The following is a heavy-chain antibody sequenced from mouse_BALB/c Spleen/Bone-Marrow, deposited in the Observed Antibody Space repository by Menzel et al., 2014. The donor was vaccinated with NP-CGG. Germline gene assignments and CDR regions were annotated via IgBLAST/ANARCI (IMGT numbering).Heavy chain of an antibody. CDR1: GLTFRSFG. J-gene: IGHJ2*01. Sequence: EVKLMESGGGLVQPGGYRKLSCAASGLTFRSFGMHWVRQAPERGLEWVAYISSGSSTIFYADTVKGRFTISRDNPKNSLFLQMTSLRSEDTAMYYCTRGGNWEDFDYLGHGTTLTVSS. V-gene: IGHV5-17*02. CDR2: ISSGSSTI. D-gene: IGHD4-1*01. CDR3: TRGGNWEDFDY.